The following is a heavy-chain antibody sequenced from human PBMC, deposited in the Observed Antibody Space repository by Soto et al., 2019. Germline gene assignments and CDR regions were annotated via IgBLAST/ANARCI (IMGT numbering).Heavy chain of an antibody. D-gene: IGHD6-25*01. CDR1: GGSFSGYY. V-gene: IGHV4-34*01. CDR2: INHSGST. J-gene: IGHJ4*02. Sequence: SETLSLTCAVYGGSFSGYYWSWIRQPPGKGLEWIGEINHSGSTNYNPSLKSRATISVDTSKNQFSLKLTSVTAADTAVYYCARGAGLIDYWGQGTLVTVSS. CDR3: ARGAGLIDY.